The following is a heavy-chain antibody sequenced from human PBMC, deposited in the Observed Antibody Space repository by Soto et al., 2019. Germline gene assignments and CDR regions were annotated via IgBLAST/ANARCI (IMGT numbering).Heavy chain of an antibody. V-gene: IGHV1-2*02. CDR2: VSPKSGGT. CDR1: GYSFIDYY. J-gene: IGHJ4*02. D-gene: IGHD3-9*01. Sequence: QVQLVQSGAEVKKPGASVKVSCEASGYSFIDYYIHWVRQAPGQGFEWMGRVSPKSGGTNYAQKFEGRGTMTWDTSLNTAYMELSSLKSDDTAVYYCARPPGYISDWYYFDLWGQGTRVTVSS. CDR3: ARPPGYISDWYYFDL.